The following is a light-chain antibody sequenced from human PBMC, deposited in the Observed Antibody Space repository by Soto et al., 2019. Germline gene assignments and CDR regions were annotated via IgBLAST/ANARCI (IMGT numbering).Light chain of an antibody. J-gene: IGKJ4*01. V-gene: IGKV3-11*01. CDR1: QSVSSD. CDR3: QQRSNWPLT. Sequence: EIVLTQSPATLSLSPGERATLSCRASQSVSSDLAWYQQKPGQAPRLLIYDASSRATGIPARFSGSGSGTDFTLTISSLEPEDFAVYYCQQRSNWPLTFGGGTKV. CDR2: DAS.